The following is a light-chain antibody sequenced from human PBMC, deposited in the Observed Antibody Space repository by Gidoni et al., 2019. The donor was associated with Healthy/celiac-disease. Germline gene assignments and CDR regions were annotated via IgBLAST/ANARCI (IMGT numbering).Light chain of an antibody. V-gene: IGKV3-20*01. CDR2: GAS. J-gene: IGKJ5*01. CDR1: QSVSSSY. Sequence: EIVLTPSPGTLSLSPGERATLSCRASQSVSSSYLAWYQQKPGQAPRLLIYGASSRATGIPDRISGSGSGTDFTLTISRLEPEDFAVYYCQQYGSSPPITFXQXTRLEIK. CDR3: QQYGSSPPIT.